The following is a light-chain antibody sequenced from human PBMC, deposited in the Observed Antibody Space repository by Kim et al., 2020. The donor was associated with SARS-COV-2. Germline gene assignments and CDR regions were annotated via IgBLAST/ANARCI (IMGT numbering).Light chain of an antibody. CDR2: DAS. CDR3: QQYNDYSGT. Sequence: ASVGDRVTITCRASPRINTWLAWYQQRPGKAPKLLIYDASSLESGVPSRFSGSGSGTDFTLTINSLQPDDFATYYCQQYNDYSGTFGQGTKVDIK. J-gene: IGKJ1*01. CDR1: PRINTW. V-gene: IGKV1-5*01.